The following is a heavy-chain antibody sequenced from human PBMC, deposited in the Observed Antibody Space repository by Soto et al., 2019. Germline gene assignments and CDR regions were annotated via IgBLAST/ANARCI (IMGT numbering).Heavy chain of an antibody. J-gene: IGHJ6*02. CDR1: GFTFSSYA. CDR3: ARVLLYNYYDSSGISDYYYGMDV. CDR2: ISYDGSNK. D-gene: IGHD3-22*01. Sequence: GGSLRLSCAASGFTFSSYAMHWVRQAPGKGLEWVAVISYDGSNKYYADSVKGRFTISRDNSKNTLYLQMNSLRAEDTAVYYCARVLLYNYYDSSGISDYYYGMDVWGQGTTVTVSS. V-gene: IGHV3-30-3*01.